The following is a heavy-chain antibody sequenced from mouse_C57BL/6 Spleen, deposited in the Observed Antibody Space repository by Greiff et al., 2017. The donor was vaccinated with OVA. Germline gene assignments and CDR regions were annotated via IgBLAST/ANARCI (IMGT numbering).Heavy chain of an antibody. CDR3: ARSSYYYGSSYDWYFDV. J-gene: IGHJ1*03. CDR2: IYPGDGDT. CDR1: GYAFSSYW. Sequence: QVQLKESGAELVKPGASVKISCKASGYAFSSYWMNWVKQRPGKGLEWIGQIYPGDGDTNYNGKFKGKATLTADKSSSTAYMQLSSLTSEDSAVYFCARSSYYYGSSYDWYFDVWGTGTTVTVSS. V-gene: IGHV1-80*01. D-gene: IGHD1-1*01.